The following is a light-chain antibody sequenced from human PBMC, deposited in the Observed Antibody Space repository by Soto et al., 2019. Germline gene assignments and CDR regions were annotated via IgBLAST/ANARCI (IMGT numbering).Light chain of an antibody. V-gene: IGKV1-39*01. J-gene: IGKJ5*01. CDR3: QQSYKMPS. CDR2: ATS. Sequence: EIPLTQSPSSLAASVGDRLTLTCRASRNVSIYLNWYQHKPGKGPTLLIHATSNLQIGVPSRFSGSGSGTEFTLTISSLEPEDFGTYYCQQSYKMPSFGQGTRLKIK. CDR1: RNVSIY.